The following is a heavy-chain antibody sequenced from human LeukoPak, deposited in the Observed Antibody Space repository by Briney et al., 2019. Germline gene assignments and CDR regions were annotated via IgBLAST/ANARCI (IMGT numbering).Heavy chain of an antibody. J-gene: IGHJ4*02. CDR1: GFTFDDYA. CDR2: ISWNSGSI. V-gene: IGHV3-9*01. CDR3: AKTGTPLDFDY. Sequence: GRSLRLSCAASGFTFDDYAMHWVRQAPGKGLEWVSGISWNSGSIGYADSVKGRFTISRDNAKNSLYLQMNSLRAEDTALYYCAKTGTPLDFDYWGQGTLVTVSS.